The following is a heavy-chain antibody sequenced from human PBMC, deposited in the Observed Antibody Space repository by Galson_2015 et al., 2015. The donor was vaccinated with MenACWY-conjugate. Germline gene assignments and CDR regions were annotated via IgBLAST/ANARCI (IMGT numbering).Heavy chain of an antibody. Sequence: SLRLSCAASGFTFSSYSMNWVRQAPGKGLEWVSYISSSSSTIHYADSVKGRFTISRDNAKNSLYLQMNSLRAEDTAVYYCARRDSSSWYRQYFHHWGQGTLVTVSS. V-gene: IGHV3-48*01. D-gene: IGHD6-13*01. CDR2: ISSSSSTI. CDR3: ARRDSSSWYRQYFHH. CDR1: GFTFSSYS. J-gene: IGHJ1*01.